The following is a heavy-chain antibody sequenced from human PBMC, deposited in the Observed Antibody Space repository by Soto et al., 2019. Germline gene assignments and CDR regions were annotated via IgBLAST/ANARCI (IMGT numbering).Heavy chain of an antibody. CDR1: GGTFSSHA. V-gene: IGHV1-69*13. J-gene: IGHJ4*02. CDR3: ARELIAARYYFDY. Sequence: SVKVSCKASGGTFSSHAISWVRQAPGQGLEWMGGIIPIFGTANYAQKFQGRVTINADESTSTAYLELSSLRSDDTAVYYCARELIAARYYFDYWGQGTLVTVSS. D-gene: IGHD6-6*01. CDR2: IIPIFGTA.